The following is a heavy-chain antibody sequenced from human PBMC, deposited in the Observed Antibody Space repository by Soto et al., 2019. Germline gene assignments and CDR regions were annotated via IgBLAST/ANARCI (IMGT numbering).Heavy chain of an antibody. CDR3: ASESTTVGPLAY. D-gene: IGHD4-17*01. J-gene: IGHJ4*02. CDR2: IIPIFGTA. CDR1: GGTFSSYA. Sequence: VASVKVSCKASGGTFSSYAISWVRQAPGQGLEWMGGIIPIFGTANYAQKFQGRVTITADKSTSTAYMELSSLRSEDTAVYYCASESTTVGPLAYWGQGTLVTV. V-gene: IGHV1-69*06.